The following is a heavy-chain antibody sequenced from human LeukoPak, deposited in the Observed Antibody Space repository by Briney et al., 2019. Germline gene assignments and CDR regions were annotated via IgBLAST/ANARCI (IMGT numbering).Heavy chain of an antibody. CDR3: VREGNSGYFFDY. V-gene: IGHV3-74*01. D-gene: IGHD4-23*01. J-gene: IGHJ4*02. CDR1: GFTFSTYW. Sequence: GGSLRLSCAASGFTFSTYWMHWVRQAPGQGLVWVSRINSDGSDKDFADSVRGRFTISRDNAHNTLHLQMNSLRAEDTAVDYCVREGNSGYFFDYWGQGTLVTVSS. CDR2: INSDGSDK.